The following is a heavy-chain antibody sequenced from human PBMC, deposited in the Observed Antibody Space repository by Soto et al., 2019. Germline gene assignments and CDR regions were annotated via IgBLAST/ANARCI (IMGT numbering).Heavy chain of an antibody. D-gene: IGHD1-26*01. V-gene: IGHV4-39*01. CDR2: LYYTGST. J-gene: IGHJ2*01. CDR1: GGSFSSTSYY. CDR3: ARQDFGVGATSRYFDL. Sequence: LQLQESGPGLVKPSETLSLTCTVSGGSFSSTSYYWAWIRQPPGKGPEWVGTLYYTGSTYNNPSLKGRVTISVDTSKNQFSLNLSSVTAADTAVYYCARQDFGVGATSRYFDLWGRGTLVTVSS.